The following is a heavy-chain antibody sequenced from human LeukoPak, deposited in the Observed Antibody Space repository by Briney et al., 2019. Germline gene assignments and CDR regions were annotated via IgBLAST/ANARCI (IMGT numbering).Heavy chain of an antibody. CDR2: IYTSGST. CDR1: GGSISSYY. V-gene: IGHV4-4*07. D-gene: IGHD2-2*01. Sequence: PSENLSLTCTVSGGSISSYYWSWIRQPAGKGLEWIGRIYTSGSTNYNPSLKSRVTMSVDTSKNQFSLKLSPVTAADTAVYYRARDSFIVVVPPYYWYFDLWGRGTLVTVSS. CDR3: ARDSFIVVVPPYYWYFDL. J-gene: IGHJ2*01.